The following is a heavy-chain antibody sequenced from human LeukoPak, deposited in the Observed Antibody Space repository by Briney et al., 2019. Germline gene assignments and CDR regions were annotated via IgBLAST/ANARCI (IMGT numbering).Heavy chain of an antibody. CDR3: AVSQQLVYYFDY. CDR1: GYTFTSYY. CDR2: IIPIIGTA. V-gene: IGHV1-69*13. J-gene: IGHJ4*02. Sequence: SVKVSCKASGYTFTSYYMHWVRQAPGQGLEWMGGIIPIIGTANYAQKFQGRVTITADESTSTAYMELSSLRSEDTAVYYCAVSQQLVYYFDYWGQGTLVTVSS. D-gene: IGHD6-13*01.